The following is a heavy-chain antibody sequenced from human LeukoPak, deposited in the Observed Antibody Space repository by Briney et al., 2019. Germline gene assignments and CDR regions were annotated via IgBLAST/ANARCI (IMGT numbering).Heavy chain of an antibody. V-gene: IGHV4-59*01. J-gene: IGHJ4*02. CDR3: ARFLCSSGSRFDY. CDR2: IFYSGNT. Sequence: SETLSLTCTVSGGSINSYYWSWIRQPPGMGLEWIGYIFYSGNTNYNPSLKSRVTISVDTSKNQFSLRLSSVTAADTAVYYCARFLCSSGSRFDYWGQGTQVTVSS. D-gene: IGHD6-19*01. CDR1: GGSINSYY.